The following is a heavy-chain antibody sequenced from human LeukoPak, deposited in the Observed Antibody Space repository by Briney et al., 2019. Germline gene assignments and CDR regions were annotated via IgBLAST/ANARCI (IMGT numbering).Heavy chain of an antibody. CDR3: VRSGINNFDY. V-gene: IGHV3-23*01. D-gene: IGHD1-1*01. CDR2: ITASGDST. CDR1: GFTFSTYA. Sequence: GGSLRLSCAASGFTFSTYALSWVRQSPGKALEWVSSITASGDSTFYADSVKGRFTISRDQSKNTLYLQMNSLRAEDTAMYYCVRSGINNFDYWGQGALVTVSS. J-gene: IGHJ4*02.